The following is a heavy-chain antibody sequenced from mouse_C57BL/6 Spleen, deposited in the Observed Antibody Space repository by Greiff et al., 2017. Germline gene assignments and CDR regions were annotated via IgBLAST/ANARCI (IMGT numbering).Heavy chain of an antibody. CDR2: IDPSDSET. CDR1: GYTFTSYW. CDR3: ARDNDDYFDY. Sequence: QVQLQQPGAELVRPGSSVKLSCKASGYTFTSYWMHWVKQRPIQGLEWIGNIDPSDSETHYNQKFKDKATLTVDKSSSTAYMQLSNLTSEDSAVDYSARDNDDYFDYWGQGTTLTVSS. J-gene: IGHJ2*01. V-gene: IGHV1-52*01.